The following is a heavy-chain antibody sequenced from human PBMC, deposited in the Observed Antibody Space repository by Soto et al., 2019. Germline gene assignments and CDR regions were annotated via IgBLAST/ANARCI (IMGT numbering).Heavy chain of an antibody. D-gene: IGHD3-3*01. CDR1: GGSISSYY. CDR3: ARERGYGFFGVVPSNWFVP. CDR2: IYYSGST. Sequence: SETLSLTCTVSGGSISSYYWSWIRQPPGKGLEWIGYIYYSGSTNYNPSLKSRVTISVDTSKNQFSLKLSSVTAADTAVYYCARERGYGFFGVVPSNWFVPWGQGPLVTVFS. J-gene: IGHJ5*02. V-gene: IGHV4-59*01.